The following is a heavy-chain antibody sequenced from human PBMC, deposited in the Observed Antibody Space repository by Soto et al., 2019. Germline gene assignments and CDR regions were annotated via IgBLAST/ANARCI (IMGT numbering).Heavy chain of an antibody. Sequence: PSETLSLTCSVSGDSVSSGDYYWSWIRQPPGKGLEWIGHVYFSGSTNYIPSLKSRLTMSVDTAKNQFSLKLNSVTAADTAVYYCASIRVDTYMIYWSNPWGEGTRVTVSS. J-gene: IGHJ5*02. CDR2: VYFSGST. D-gene: IGHD3-16*01. V-gene: IGHV4-61*08. CDR1: GDSVSSGDYY. CDR3: ASIRVDTYMIYWSNP.